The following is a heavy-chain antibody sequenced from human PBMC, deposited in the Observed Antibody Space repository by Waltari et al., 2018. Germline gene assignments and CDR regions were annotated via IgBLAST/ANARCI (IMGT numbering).Heavy chain of an antibody. J-gene: IGHJ4*02. CDR1: GGSISSSSYY. CDR3: ARVGFRGYSYGSTFDY. D-gene: IGHD5-18*01. V-gene: IGHV4-39*07. Sequence: QLQLQESGPGLVKPSETLSLTCTVSGGSISSSSYYWGWIRQPPGKGLEGIGSIYYSGSTYSTPSLKSRVTISVDTSKNQFSLKLSSVTAADTAVYYCARVGFRGYSYGSTFDYWGQGTLVTVSS. CDR2: IYYSGST.